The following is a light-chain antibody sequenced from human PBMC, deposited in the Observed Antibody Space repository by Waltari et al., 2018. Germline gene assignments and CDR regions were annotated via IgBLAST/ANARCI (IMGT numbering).Light chain of an antibody. V-gene: IGLV2-14*03. CDR1: SSDVGGYNY. CDR3: SSYISSSTLEV. CDR2: DVS. Sequence: QSALTQPASVSGSPGQSITLSCTGTSSDVGGYNYVSWYQQHPGKAPKLMIFDVSNRPSGVSNRFSGSKSGNTASLTISGLQAEEEADYYCSSYISSSTLEVFGGGTRLTVL. J-gene: IGLJ3*02.